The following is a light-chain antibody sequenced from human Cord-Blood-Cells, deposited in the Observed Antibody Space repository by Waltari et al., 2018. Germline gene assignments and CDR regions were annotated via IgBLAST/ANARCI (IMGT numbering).Light chain of an antibody. CDR3: QQYGSSFT. Sequence: IVLTQSPGTLSFSPGERATLSCRASQSVSSSYLAWYQQKPGQAPRLLIYGASSRATGIPDRVSGSGSGTDFTLTISRLEPEDFAVYYCQQYGSSFTFGPGTKVDIK. CDR2: GAS. J-gene: IGKJ3*01. V-gene: IGKV3-20*01. CDR1: QSVSSSY.